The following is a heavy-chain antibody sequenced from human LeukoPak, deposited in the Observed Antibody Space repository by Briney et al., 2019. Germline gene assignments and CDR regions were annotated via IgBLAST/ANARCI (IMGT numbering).Heavy chain of an antibody. J-gene: IGHJ5*02. CDR2: IHYTGST. D-gene: IGHD3-10*01. Sequence: SETLSLTCTVSGGSFSSYYWSSIRQSPAKGLECIGNIHYTGSTNYNPSLKSRVTISVETSKNQFSLKLKSVTAADTAVYYCARGGYYGSGNDFRFDPWGQGTLVTVSS. CDR1: GGSFSSYY. CDR3: ARGGYYGSGNDFRFDP. V-gene: IGHV4-59*01.